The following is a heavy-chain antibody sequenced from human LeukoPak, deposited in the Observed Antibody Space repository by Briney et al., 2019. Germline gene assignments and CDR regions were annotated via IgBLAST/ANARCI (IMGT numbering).Heavy chain of an antibody. J-gene: IGHJ1*01. V-gene: IGHV3-74*01. CDR3: EPSPRDCSFFGN. D-gene: IGHD2-21*02. CDR2: INTDGSGT. Sequence: GGSLRLSCAASGFTFSSYWMHWVRQAPGKGLVWISRINTDGSGTYYADSLKDRFTISRDNAKSTLYLQMNSLRADDTAVYYCEPSPRDCSFFGNSGHGSLVTVYS. CDR1: GFTFSSYW.